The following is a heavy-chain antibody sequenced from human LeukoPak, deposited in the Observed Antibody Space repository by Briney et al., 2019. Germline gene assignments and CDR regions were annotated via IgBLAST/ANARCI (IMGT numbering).Heavy chain of an antibody. V-gene: IGHV3-9*01. CDR3: AKVPGIAVAGPYYFDY. CDR2: ISWNSGSI. Sequence: PGRSLRLSCAASGFTFDDYAMHWVRQASGKGLEWVSGISWNSGSIGYADSVKGRFTISRDNAKNSLYLQMNSLRAEDTALYYCAKVPGIAVAGPYYFDYWGQGTLVTVSS. D-gene: IGHD6-19*01. CDR1: GFTFDDYA. J-gene: IGHJ4*02.